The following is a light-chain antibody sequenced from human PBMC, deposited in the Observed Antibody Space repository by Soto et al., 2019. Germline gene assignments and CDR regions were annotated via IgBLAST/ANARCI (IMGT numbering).Light chain of an antibody. V-gene: IGKV1-5*01. CDR3: QHYNTYSKA. CDR1: QSVSNW. CDR2: DGS. J-gene: IGKJ3*01. Sequence: DIQMTQSPSTLSTSGGARVTITCRARQSVSNWLAWYQQTPGKAPNLLIYDGSTLASGVPPRFSGGGFGTEFTLNISSLQPDDSAIYYCQHYNTYSKAFGPGTRVEIK.